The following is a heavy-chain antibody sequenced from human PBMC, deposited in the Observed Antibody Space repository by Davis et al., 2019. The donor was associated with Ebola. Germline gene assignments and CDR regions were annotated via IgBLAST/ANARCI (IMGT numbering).Heavy chain of an antibody. CDR1: GFTFRSYD. CDR3: ARARFGEWDFDY. Sequence: GESLKISCAASGFTFRSYDMHWVRQATGKGVEWVSAIGTAGDTYYPGYVKGRFTISRENAKNSLYLQMNSLRAGDTAVYYCARARFGEWDFDYWGQGTLVTVSS. V-gene: IGHV3-13*01. J-gene: IGHJ4*02. D-gene: IGHD3-10*01. CDR2: IGTAGDT.